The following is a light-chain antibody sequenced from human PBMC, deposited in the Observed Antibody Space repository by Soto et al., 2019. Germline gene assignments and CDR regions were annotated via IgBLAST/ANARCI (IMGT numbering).Light chain of an antibody. CDR3: SSYTSSSTFYV. CDR1: SSDVGGYNF. Sequence: QSALTQPASVSGSPGQSITISCTGTSSDVGGYNFVSWYQQHPGKAPKVMIYDVSNRPSGVSNRFSGSKSGNTASLTISGLQAEVEADYYCSSYTSSSTFYVFGTGTKLTVL. J-gene: IGLJ1*01. CDR2: DVS. V-gene: IGLV2-14*01.